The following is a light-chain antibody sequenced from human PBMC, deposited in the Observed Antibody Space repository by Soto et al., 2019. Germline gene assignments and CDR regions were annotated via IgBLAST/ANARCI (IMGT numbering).Light chain of an antibody. J-gene: IGLJ2*01. Sequence: QSVLTQPPSASGTPGQTIAISCSGGSSNIGSHTVNWYQQLPGTAPRLLIYSNTQRPSGVPARFSGSKSGTSASLAISGLKSEYEGDYYCAAWDDSLNGVVFGGGTKVTVL. CDR2: SNT. CDR1: SSNIGSHT. CDR3: AAWDDSLNGVV. V-gene: IGLV1-44*01.